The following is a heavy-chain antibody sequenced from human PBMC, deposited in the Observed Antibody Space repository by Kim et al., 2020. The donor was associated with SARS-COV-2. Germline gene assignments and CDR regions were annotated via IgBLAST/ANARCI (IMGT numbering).Heavy chain of an antibody. V-gene: IGHV1-2*02. J-gene: IGHJ4*02. D-gene: IGHD6-19*01. CDR3: AKTPYSSGWYYFDY. Sequence: QKFQGRVTMTRDTSISTAYMELSRLRSDGTAVYYCAKTPYSSGWYYFDYWGQGTLVTVSS.